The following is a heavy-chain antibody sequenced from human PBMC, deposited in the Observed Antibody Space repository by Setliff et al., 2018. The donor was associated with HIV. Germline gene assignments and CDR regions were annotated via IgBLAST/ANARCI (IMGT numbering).Heavy chain of an antibody. Sequence: GGSLRLSCAASGFTFGSYDMNWVRQAPGKGLEWVSYISGSGSIIYYADSVKGRFTISRDNAEYSLHLQMISLRAEDTAVYYCARARLRNYYYYMDVWAKGTTVTVSS. J-gene: IGHJ6*03. CDR2: ISGSGSII. CDR3: ARARLRNYYYYMDV. D-gene: IGHD5-12*01. CDR1: GFTFGSYD. V-gene: IGHV3-48*03.